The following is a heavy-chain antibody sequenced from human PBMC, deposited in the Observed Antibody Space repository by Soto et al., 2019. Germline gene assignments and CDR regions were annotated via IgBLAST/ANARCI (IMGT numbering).Heavy chain of an antibody. D-gene: IGHD1-1*01. V-gene: IGHV4-59*01. CDR3: ARGQRSDYYYYYYMDV. CDR2: IYYSGST. J-gene: IGHJ6*03. CDR1: GGSISSYY. Sequence: QVELQESGPGLVKRSETLSRTCTVSGGSISSYYWSWIRQPPGKGLEWIGYIYYSGSTNYNPSLKSRVTISVDKSKNQFSLKLSSVTAADTAVYSCARGQRSDYYYYYYMDVWGKGTTVTVSS.